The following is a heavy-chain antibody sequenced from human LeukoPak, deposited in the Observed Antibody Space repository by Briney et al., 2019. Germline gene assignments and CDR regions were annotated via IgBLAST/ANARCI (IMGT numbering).Heavy chain of an antibody. J-gene: IGHJ5*02. CDR2: INWNGGNT. CDR3: ARTSDGNWFDP. CDR1: GFTFDDYG. D-gene: IGHD1-26*01. V-gene: IGHV3-20*04. Sequence: GGSLRLSCAASGFTFDDYGMSWVRQGPGKGLEWVSGINWNGGNTGYADSVKGRFTIFRDNAKNSLYLEMDSLRVENTALYYCARTSDGNWFDPWGQGTLVTVSS.